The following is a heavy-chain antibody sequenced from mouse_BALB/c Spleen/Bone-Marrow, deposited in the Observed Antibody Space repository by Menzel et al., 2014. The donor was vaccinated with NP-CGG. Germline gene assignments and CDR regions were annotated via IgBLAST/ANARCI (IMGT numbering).Heavy chain of an antibody. CDR2: INPSNGRT. Sequence: QVQLQQSGAELVKPGASVKLSCKASGYTFTSYWMHWVKQRPGQGLEWIGEINPSNGRTNYNEKFKSKATLTVDKSSSTAYMQLSSLTSEDSAVYYCVRTYFDYWGQGTTLTVSS. V-gene: IGHV1S81*02. J-gene: IGHJ2*01. CDR3: VRTYFDY. CDR1: GYTFTSYW.